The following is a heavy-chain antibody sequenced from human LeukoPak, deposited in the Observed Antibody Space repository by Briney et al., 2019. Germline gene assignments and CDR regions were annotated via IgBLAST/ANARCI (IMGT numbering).Heavy chain of an antibody. CDR1: GGSLSSSDYY. CDR3: ATKPNGDYYFDY. V-gene: IGHV4-30-4*01. D-gene: IGHD4-17*01. J-gene: IGHJ4*02. Sequence: SQTLSLTCTVSGGSLSSSDYYWSWIPQPPGMGLEWIGYIHYSGATYYNPSLKSRVTLSVDTSKNQFSLRLTSVTAADTAVYYCATKPNGDYYFDYWGQGTLVTVSS. CDR2: IHYSGAT.